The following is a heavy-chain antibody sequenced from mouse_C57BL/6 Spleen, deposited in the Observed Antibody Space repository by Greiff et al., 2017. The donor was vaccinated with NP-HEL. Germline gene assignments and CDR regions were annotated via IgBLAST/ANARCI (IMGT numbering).Heavy chain of an antibody. D-gene: IGHD1-1*01. J-gene: IGHJ2*01. CDR2: IDPENGDT. Sequence: EVQLQQSGAELVRPGASVKLSCTASGFNIKDDYMHWVKQRPEQGLEWIGWIDPENGDTEYASKFQGKATITADTSSNTAYLQLSSLTSEDTAVYYCTTRNYYYGSSYDYWGQGTTLTVSS. V-gene: IGHV14-4*01. CDR1: GFNIKDDY. CDR3: TTRNYYYGSSYDY.